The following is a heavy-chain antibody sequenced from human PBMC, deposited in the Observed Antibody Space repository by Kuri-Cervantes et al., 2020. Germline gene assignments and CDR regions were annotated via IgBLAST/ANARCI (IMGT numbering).Heavy chain of an antibody. CDR1: GFTFDDYA. J-gene: IGHJ3*02. Sequence: SLKISCAASGFTFDDYAMHWVRQAPGKGLEWVSGISWNSGSIGYADSVKGRFTISRDNAKNSLFLHMNSLRAEDTAVYYCAREGTSGWSGMDAFDIWGQGTMVTVSS. D-gene: IGHD6-19*01. V-gene: IGHV3-9*01. CDR3: AREGTSGWSGMDAFDI. CDR2: ISWNSGSI.